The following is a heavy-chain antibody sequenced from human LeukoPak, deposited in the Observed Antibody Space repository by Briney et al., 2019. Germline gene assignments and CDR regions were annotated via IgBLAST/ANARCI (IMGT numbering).Heavy chain of an antibody. CDR1: GYTFTSYG. Sequence: ASVKVSCKASGYTFTSYGISWVRQAPGQGLEWMGWISAYNGNTNYAQKLQGRVTMTTDTSTSTAYMELRSLRPDDTAVYYCARFMITFGGVIVPHNWFDPWGQGTLVTVSS. CDR3: ARFMITFGGVIVPHNWFDP. D-gene: IGHD3-16*02. CDR2: ISAYNGNT. V-gene: IGHV1-18*01. J-gene: IGHJ5*02.